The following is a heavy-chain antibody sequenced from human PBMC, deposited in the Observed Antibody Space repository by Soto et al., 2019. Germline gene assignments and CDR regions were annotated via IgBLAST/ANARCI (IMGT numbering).Heavy chain of an antibody. D-gene: IGHD5-18*01. CDR2: IYHSGST. J-gene: IGHJ6*01. V-gene: IGHV4-4*02. Sequence: QVQLQESGPGLVKPSGTLSVTCAVSGGSISSSNWWNWVRQPPGKGLEWIGEIYHSGSTNYNPSLRSRVTISLDKSKNQFSLRVKSVTAEYTAEYYCARAWPSVDSYGSGVMDVWRQGPTVTVSS. CDR1: GGSISSSNW. CDR3: ARAWPSVDSYGSGVMDV.